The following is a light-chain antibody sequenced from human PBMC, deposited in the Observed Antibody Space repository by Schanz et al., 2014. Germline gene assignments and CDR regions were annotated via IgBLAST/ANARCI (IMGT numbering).Light chain of an antibody. CDR3: SSYASSTSLV. CDR2: DVS. J-gene: IGLJ2*01. CDR1: SSDVGGYNY. V-gene: IGLV2-14*01. Sequence: QSVVTQPASVSGSPGQSITISCTGTSSDVGGYNYVSWYQQHPGKAPKVMIYDVSNRPSGVSNRFSGSKSGNTASLTISGLRAEDEADYYCSSYASSTSLVFGGGTKLTVL.